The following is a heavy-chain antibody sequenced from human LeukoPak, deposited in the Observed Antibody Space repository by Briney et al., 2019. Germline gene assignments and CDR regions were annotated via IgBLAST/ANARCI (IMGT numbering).Heavy chain of an antibody. Sequence: SETLSLTCAVYGGSFSGYYWSWIRQPPGKGLEWIGEINHSGSTNYNPSLKSRVTISVDTSKNQFSLKLSSVTAADTAVYYCARVYYSYGLRIRRFRFDPWGQGTLVTVSS. CDR2: INHSGST. CDR1: GGSFSGYY. D-gene: IGHD5-18*01. J-gene: IGHJ5*02. V-gene: IGHV4-34*01. CDR3: ARVYYSYGLRIRRFRFDP.